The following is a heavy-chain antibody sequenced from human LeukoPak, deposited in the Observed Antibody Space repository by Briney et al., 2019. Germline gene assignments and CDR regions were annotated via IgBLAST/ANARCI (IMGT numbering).Heavy chain of an antibody. Sequence: ASVKVSCKAPGYTFTGYYMHWVRQAPGPGLEWMGWINLNSGGTNYAQKFQGRVTMTRDTSISTAYMELSRLRSDDTAVYYCASSGFLTDPDYWGQGTLVTVSS. V-gene: IGHV1-2*02. CDR3: ASSGFLTDPDY. CDR2: INLNSGGT. J-gene: IGHJ4*02. CDR1: GYTFTGYY. D-gene: IGHD1-26*01.